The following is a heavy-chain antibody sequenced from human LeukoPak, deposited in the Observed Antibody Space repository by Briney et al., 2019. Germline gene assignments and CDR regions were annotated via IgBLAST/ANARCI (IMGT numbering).Heavy chain of an antibody. CDR1: GGPINNYY. CDR3: AREFEDYDGSGYYYAY. V-gene: IGHV4-4*07. Sequence: SETLSLTCTVSGGPINNYYWAWIRQPAGKGLEWTGRIYTSGTTDYNPFLKSRITMSLDTSKNQFSLSLSSVTAADTAVYYCAREFEDYDGSGYYYAYWGQGTLVTVSS. CDR2: IYTSGTT. D-gene: IGHD3-22*01. J-gene: IGHJ4*02.